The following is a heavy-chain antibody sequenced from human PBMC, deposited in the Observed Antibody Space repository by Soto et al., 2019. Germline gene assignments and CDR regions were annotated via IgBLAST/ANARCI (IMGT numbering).Heavy chain of an antibody. V-gene: IGHV4-30-2*01. D-gene: IGHD3-10*01. CDR3: ARGQVLLWFGVFDY. J-gene: IGHJ4*02. CDR2: IYHSGST. CDR1: GGSISSGGYS. Sequence: SETLSLTCAVSGGSISSGGYSWSWIRQPPGKGLEWIGYIYHSGSTYYNPSLKSRVTISVDRSKNQFSLKLSSVTAADTAVYYCARGQVLLWFGVFDYWGQGTLVTVSS.